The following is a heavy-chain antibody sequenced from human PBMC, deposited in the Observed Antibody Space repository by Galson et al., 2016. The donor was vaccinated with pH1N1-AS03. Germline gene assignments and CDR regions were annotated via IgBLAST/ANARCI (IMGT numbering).Heavy chain of an antibody. CDR3: ARGGGSALDS. V-gene: IGHV1-2*02. CDR2: INPSSGGT. Sequence: SVKVSCKASGYTFAYYYVHWVRQAPGQGLEWMGWINPSSGGTKFAQKNQCTVSMTTDTYTRTAYMELSRLRSDDTAGYYCARGGGSALDSWGQGTLVTVSS. D-gene: IGHD3-16*01. CDR1: GYTFAYYY. J-gene: IGHJ4*02.